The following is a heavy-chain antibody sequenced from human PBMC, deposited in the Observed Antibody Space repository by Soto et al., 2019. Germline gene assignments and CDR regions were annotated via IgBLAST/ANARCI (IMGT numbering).Heavy chain of an antibody. V-gene: IGHV4-34*01. J-gene: IGHJ6*03. CDR2: INHSGST. D-gene: IGHD3-3*01. CDR1: GGSFSGYY. Sequence: SETLSLTCAVYGGSFSGYYWSWIRQPPGKGLEWIGEINHSGSTNYNPSLKSRVTISVDTSKNQFSLKLSSVTAADTAVYYCARVPKKIFWSGYFPKRYYYYYMDVWGKGTTVTVSS. CDR3: ARVPKKIFWSGYFPKRYYYYYMDV.